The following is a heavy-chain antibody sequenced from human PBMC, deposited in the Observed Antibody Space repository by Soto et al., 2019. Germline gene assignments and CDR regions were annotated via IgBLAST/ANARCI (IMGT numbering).Heavy chain of an antibody. D-gene: IGHD3-22*01. V-gene: IGHV5-10-1*01. CDR1: GYSFTIYW. CDR2: IDPSDSYT. J-gene: IGHJ6*02. Sequence: GESVKSSGKGAGYSFTIYWISWVLQMPWKGLEWMGRIDPSDSYTNYSPSFQGHVTISADKSISTAYLQWSSLKASDTAMYYCARLGYDSSGYYYYYGMDVWGQGTTVTVSS. CDR3: ARLGYDSSGYYYYYGMDV.